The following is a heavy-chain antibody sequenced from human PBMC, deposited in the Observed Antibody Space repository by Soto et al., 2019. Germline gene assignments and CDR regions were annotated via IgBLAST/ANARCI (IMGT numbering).Heavy chain of an antibody. D-gene: IGHD2-15*01. J-gene: IGHJ3*02. CDR1: GYSFTNYG. V-gene: IGHV1-18*01. CDR3: ERGGVGSGDSCYSSPDDAFDI. Sequence: QAQLVQSGADVKKPGASVTVSCKASGYSFTNYGISWVRQAPGQGLEWMGWIGNNNGNTNYAQKIKGRVTMTTDTSTRTAYKELGSLRSDDTAVYYCERGGVGSGDSCYSSPDDAFDIWGQGTMVTVS. CDR2: IGNNNGNT.